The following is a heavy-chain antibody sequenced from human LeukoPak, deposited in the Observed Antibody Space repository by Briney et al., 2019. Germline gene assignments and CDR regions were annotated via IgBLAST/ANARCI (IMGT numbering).Heavy chain of an antibody. V-gene: IGHV4-59*01. J-gene: IGHJ4*02. CDR1: GGSISSYY. CDR3: ARAGAPAQIDY. Sequence: PSETLSLTCTVSGGSISSYYWSWIRQPPGKGLEWIGYIYYSGSTNYNPSLKSRVTISVDTSKNQFSLKLSSVTAADTAVHYCARAGAPAQIDYWGQGTLVTVSS. CDR2: IYYSGST. D-gene: IGHD1-26*01.